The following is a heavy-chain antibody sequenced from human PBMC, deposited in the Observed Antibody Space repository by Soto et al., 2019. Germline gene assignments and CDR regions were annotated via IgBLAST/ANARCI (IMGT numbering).Heavy chain of an antibody. V-gene: IGHV1-69*04. CDR3: ARDRSLFYYDFWSGRTPSWFDP. CDR2: IIPILGIA. D-gene: IGHD3-3*01. Sequence: SVKVSCKASGGTFSSYTISWVRQDHGQGLEWMGRIIPILGIANYAQKFQGRVTITADKSTSTAYMELSSLRSEDTAVYYCARDRSLFYYDFWSGRTPSWFDPWGQGTLVTVSS. CDR1: GGTFSSYT. J-gene: IGHJ5*02.